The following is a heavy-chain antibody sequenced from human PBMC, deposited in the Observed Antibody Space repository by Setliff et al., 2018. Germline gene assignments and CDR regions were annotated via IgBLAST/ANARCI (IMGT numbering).Heavy chain of an antibody. Sequence: GSLRLSCTVSGFTFLSYAMHWVRRAPGKGLEYVSAISSSGGITSYAESVKGRFTISRDISENTLYLHMDKMRAEDTAVYYCARIAEYDTTDIWGQGTTVTVSS. CDR1: GFTFLSYA. CDR3: ARIAEYDTTDI. CDR2: ISSSGGIT. V-gene: IGHV3-64*02. J-gene: IGHJ3*02. D-gene: IGHD3-22*01.